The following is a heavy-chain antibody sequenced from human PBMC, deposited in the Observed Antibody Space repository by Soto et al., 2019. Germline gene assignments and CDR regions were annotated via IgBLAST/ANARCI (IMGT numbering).Heavy chain of an antibody. CDR3: ASGHRSGEFDY. V-gene: IGHV4-34*01. J-gene: IGHJ4*02. CDR2: INHSGST. Sequence: SETLSLTGAVYGGCFIGYDWRWIRQPPGKGLEWIGEINHSGSTNYNPSLKSRVTISVDTSKNKFSLKLSSVTAADTAVYYCASGHRSGEFDYWGQGTLVTVSS. D-gene: IGHD3-16*02. CDR1: GGCFIGYD.